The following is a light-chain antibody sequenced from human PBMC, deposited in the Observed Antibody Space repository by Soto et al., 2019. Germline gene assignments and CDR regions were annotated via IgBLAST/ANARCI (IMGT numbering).Light chain of an antibody. Sequence: EIVLTQSPATLSLSPGERATLSCRASQSVSSYLAWYQQKPGQAPRLLIYDASNRATGIPARFSGSGSGTDFTLTISSLESAEFAVYYCQQRSSWPMYTFGQGTKLDIK. V-gene: IGKV3-11*01. CDR2: DAS. J-gene: IGKJ2*01. CDR1: QSVSSY. CDR3: QQRSSWPMYT.